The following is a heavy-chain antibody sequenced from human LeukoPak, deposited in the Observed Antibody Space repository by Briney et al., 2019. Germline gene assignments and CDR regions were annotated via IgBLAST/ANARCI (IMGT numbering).Heavy chain of an antibody. D-gene: IGHD6-13*01. CDR1: GFTFSSYG. J-gene: IGHJ3*02. CDR3: ASSADSSPRLSAFDI. Sequence: PGGSLRLSCAASGFTFSSYGMHWVRQAPGKGPEWVAVIWYDGSNKYYADSVKGRFTISRDNSKNTLYLQMNSLRAEDTAVYYCASSADSSPRLSAFDIWGQGTMVTVSS. V-gene: IGHV3-33*01. CDR2: IWYDGSNK.